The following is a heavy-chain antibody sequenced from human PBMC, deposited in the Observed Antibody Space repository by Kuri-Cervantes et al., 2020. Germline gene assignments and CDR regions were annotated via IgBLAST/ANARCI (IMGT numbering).Heavy chain of an antibody. V-gene: IGHV3-11*04. Sequence: GESLKISCAASGFTFSDYYMSWIRQAPGKGLEWVSYISSSGSTIYYADSVKGRFTISRDNAKNSLYLQMNSLRAEDTAVYYCAKVFHYYYGMDVWGQGTTVTVSS. CDR3: AKVFHYYYGMDV. CDR2: ISSSGSTI. J-gene: IGHJ6*02. CDR1: GFTFSDYY.